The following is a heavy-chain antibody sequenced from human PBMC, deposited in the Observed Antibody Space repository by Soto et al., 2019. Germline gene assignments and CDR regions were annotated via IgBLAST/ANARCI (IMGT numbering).Heavy chain of an antibody. D-gene: IGHD3-22*01. V-gene: IGHV5-51*01. CDR1: GSSFTSYW. CDR2: IYPSDSDT. J-gene: IGHJ4*02. Sequence: GESLVTSCKDSGSSFTSYWFGWVRQMPGKGLEWMGIIYPSDSDTRYSPSFQGQVTISADKSTTAAFLQWSSLKASDTAMYYCAGLWGQSYYDNSDYDCVPAYFGYWGQGTMVTISS. CDR3: AGLWGQSYYDNSDYDCVPAYFGY.